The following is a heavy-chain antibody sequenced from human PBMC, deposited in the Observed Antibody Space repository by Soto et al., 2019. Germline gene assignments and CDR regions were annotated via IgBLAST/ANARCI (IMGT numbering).Heavy chain of an antibody. D-gene: IGHD6-6*01. Sequence: TLSLTCTVSGGSISSYYWSWIRQPPGKGLEWIGYIYYSGSTNYNPSLKSRVTISVDTSKNQFSLKLSSVTAADTAVYYCARHAYTSSSSCFDPWGQGTLVTVSS. CDR3: ARHAYTSSSSCFDP. V-gene: IGHV4-59*12. CDR2: IYYSGST. J-gene: IGHJ5*02. CDR1: GGSISSYY.